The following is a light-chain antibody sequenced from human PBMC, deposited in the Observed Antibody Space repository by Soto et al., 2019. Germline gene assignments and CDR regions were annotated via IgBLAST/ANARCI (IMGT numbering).Light chain of an antibody. CDR3: HVWDSDANHVV. Sequence: SYELTQPPSVSVAPGMTARITCGGNDIGSKSVHWYQQKPGQAPVLVIYYEIDRPSGIPERFSGSNSGNTATLTITRVDAGDEADYYCHVWDSDANHVVFGGGTKVTV. J-gene: IGLJ2*01. V-gene: IGLV3-21*01. CDR1: DIGSKS. CDR2: YEI.